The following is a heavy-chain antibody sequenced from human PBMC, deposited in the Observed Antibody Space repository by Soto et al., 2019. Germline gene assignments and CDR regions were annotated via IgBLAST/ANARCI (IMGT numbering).Heavy chain of an antibody. D-gene: IGHD2-21*01. CDR3: ARIPLRY. V-gene: IGHV3-23*01. Sequence: QAPGKGLESVSRISGSGGGTYYADSVKGRFTISRDNTENTLYLHLNSLRVEDTAKYYFARIPLRY. CDR2: ISGSGGGT. J-gene: IGHJ2*01.